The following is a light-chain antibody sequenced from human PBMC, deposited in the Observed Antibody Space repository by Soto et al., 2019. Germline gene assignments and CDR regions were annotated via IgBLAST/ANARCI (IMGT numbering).Light chain of an antibody. CDR3: SSHTSGSTRV. CDR2: EVT. CDR1: SSDVGGYDY. V-gene: IGLV2-14*01. J-gene: IGLJ1*01. Sequence: QSVLTEPGSVSGSPGQSIAISCTGTSSDVGGYDYVSWYQQQPDKAPKLMIYEVTQRPSGVSNRFSGSKSGNTASLTISGLQAEDEADYYCSSHTSGSTRVFGTGTKVTV.